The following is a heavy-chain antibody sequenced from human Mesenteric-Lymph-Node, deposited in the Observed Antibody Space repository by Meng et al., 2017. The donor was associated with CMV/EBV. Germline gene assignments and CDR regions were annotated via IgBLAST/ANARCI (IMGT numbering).Heavy chain of an antibody. J-gene: IGHJ4*02. CDR3: TRGGYMLPAANMNDY. CDR2: IGSRVSDK. Sequence: GESLKISCAASGFTFSTYAMSWVRQAPGGGLEWVSSIGSRVSDKTYYGDSVKGRFTTSRDNAINSLYLQMSSLRADDTAVYYCTRGGYMLPAANMNDYWGQGTLVTVSS. D-gene: IGHD2-2*01. V-gene: IGHV3-21*01. CDR1: GFTFSTYA.